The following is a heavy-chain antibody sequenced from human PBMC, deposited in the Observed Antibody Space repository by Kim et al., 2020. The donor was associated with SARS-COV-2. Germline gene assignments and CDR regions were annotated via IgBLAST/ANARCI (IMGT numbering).Heavy chain of an antibody. CDR2: ISSSGSTI. CDR1: GFTFSSYE. CDR3: ARALAEYSSLTEFDY. Sequence: GGSLRLSCAASGFTFSSYEMNWVRQAPGKGLEWVSYISSSGSTIYYADSVKGRFTISRDNAKNSLYLQMNSLRAEDTAVYYCARALAEYSSLTEFDYWGQGTLVTVSS. D-gene: IGHD6-6*01. V-gene: IGHV3-48*03. J-gene: IGHJ4*02.